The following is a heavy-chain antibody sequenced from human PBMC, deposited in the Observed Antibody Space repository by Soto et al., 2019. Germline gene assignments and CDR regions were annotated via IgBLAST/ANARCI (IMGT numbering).Heavy chain of an antibody. J-gene: IGHJ5*02. V-gene: IGHV2-5*02. CDR2: IDWDDDK. D-gene: IGHD3-10*01. CDR3: AHAFYGAGTLT. CDR1: GFSLSTSGVA. Sequence: QITLKESGPPLVKPTQTLTLTCTFSGFSLSTSGVAVVWVRQPPGKALEWLALIDWDDDKRYNPSLRSILTVTQDTSKDQVVLTMTSMDPVDTAYYYCAHAFYGAGTLTWGQGTLVAVSS.